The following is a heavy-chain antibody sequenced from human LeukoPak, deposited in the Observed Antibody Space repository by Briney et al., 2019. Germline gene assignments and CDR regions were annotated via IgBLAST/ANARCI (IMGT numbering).Heavy chain of an antibody. J-gene: IGHJ4*02. CDR1: GYTFIGYF. D-gene: IGHD5-24*01. CDR3: ARVEWATTTANDN. Sequence: GASVKVSCKASGYTFIGYFMHWVRQAPGQGLEWMGWINPNNNDTDYAQKFQGRVTMTRDTSISTVYMELSSLRSDDTAVYYCARVEWATTTANDNWGQGTLVTVSS. CDR2: INPNNNDT. V-gene: IGHV1-2*02.